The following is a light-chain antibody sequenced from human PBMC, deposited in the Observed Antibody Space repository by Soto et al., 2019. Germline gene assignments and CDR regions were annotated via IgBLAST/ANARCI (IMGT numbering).Light chain of an antibody. Sequence: QSVLTQPPSASGTPGQRVTISCSGSSSNIGKNYVYWYQQLPGTAPKLLIYSNNQRPSGVPDRFSGSKSGTSASLAISGLRSEDEADYYCVAWDDSLSGYVFSTGTKVNVL. CDR1: SSNIGKNY. J-gene: IGLJ1*01. CDR3: VAWDDSLSGYV. CDR2: SNN. V-gene: IGLV1-47*02.